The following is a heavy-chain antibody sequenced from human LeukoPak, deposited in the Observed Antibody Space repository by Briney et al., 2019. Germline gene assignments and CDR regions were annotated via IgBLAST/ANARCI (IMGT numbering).Heavy chain of an antibody. CDR3: ARRPHTMVRKVIHLLYFDY. CDR1: GGSFSGYY. J-gene: IGHJ4*02. D-gene: IGHD3-10*01. CDR2: INHSGSA. Sequence: KPSETLSLSCAVYGGSFSGYYWSWIRQFPGKGLEWIGEINHSGSANYNPSLKSRVTISVDTSKKQFSLKLSSVTAADTAVYYCARRPHTMVRKVIHLLYFDYWGQGTLVTVSS. V-gene: IGHV4-34*01.